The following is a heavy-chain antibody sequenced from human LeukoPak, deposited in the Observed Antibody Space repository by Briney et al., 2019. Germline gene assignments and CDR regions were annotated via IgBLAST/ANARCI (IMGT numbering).Heavy chain of an antibody. J-gene: IGHJ4*02. CDR2: IYYSGST. CDR3: ARTRYYYNSRSYGAPYYFDY. Sequence: SETLSLTCTVSGGSISSYYWGWIRQPPGKGLEWIGSIYYSGSTYYNPSLKSRVTISVDTSKNQFSLKLSSVTAADTAVYYCARTRYYYNSRSYGAPYYFDYWGQGTLVTVSS. V-gene: IGHV4-39*01. D-gene: IGHD3-10*01. CDR1: GGSISSYY.